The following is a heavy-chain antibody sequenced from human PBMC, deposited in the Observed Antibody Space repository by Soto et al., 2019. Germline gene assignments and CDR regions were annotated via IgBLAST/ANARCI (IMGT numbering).Heavy chain of an antibody. V-gene: IGHV1-18*01. CDR1: GYTFTSYG. CDR2: ISAYNGNT. J-gene: IGHJ4*02. Sequence: QVQLVQSGAEAKKPGASVKVSCKASGYTFTSYGISWVRQAPGQGLEWMGWISAYNGNTNYAQKLQGRVTMTTDTSTSTAYMELRSLRSDDTAVYYCARDAADDDYSNYDFDYWGQGTLVTVSS. D-gene: IGHD4-4*01. CDR3: ARDAADDDYSNYDFDY.